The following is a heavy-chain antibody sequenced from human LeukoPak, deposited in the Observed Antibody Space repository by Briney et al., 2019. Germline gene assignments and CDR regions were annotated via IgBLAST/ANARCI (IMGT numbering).Heavy chain of an antibody. V-gene: IGHV4-59*01. J-gene: IGHJ5*02. CDR2: IYYSGST. CDR3: ARTAEDCSSTSCYQYWFDP. CDR1: GGSISSYY. Sequence: SETLSLTCTVSGGSISSYYWSWIRQPPGKGLEWIGYIYYSGSTNYNPSLKSRVTISVDTSKNQFSLKLNSVTAADTAVYYCARTAEDCSSTSCYQYWFDPWGQGTLVTVSS. D-gene: IGHD2-2*01.